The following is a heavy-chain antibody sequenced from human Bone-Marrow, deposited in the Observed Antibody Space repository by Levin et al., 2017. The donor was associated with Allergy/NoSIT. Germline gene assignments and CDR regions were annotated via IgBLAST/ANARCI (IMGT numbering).Heavy chain of an antibody. CDR2: IKQDGSEK. CDR1: GFTFSSYW. Sequence: PGGSLRLSCAASGFTFSSYWMSWVRQAPGKGLEWVANIKQDGSEKYYVDSVKGRFTISRDNAKNSLYLQMNSLRAEDTAVYYCARGMGDYVHYYYYGMDVWGQGTTVTVSS. V-gene: IGHV3-7*01. J-gene: IGHJ6*02. CDR3: ARGMGDYVHYYYYGMDV. D-gene: IGHD4-17*01.